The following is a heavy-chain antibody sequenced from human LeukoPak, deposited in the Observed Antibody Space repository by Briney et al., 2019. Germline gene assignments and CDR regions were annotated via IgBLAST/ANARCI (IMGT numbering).Heavy chain of an antibody. CDR3: ARPRGCGSARCNNFDY. Sequence: GGSLRLSCAASGFTFSDYWMSWVRQAPGKGLEWVAKMSEDGNEIFYVDSVKGRFTISRDNTKKSLYLQLNSLGPEDSAVYYCARPRGCGSARCNNFDYWGQGTLVTVSS. D-gene: IGHD2-2*01. CDR1: GFTFSDYW. J-gene: IGHJ4*02. CDR2: MSEDGNEI. V-gene: IGHV3-7*01.